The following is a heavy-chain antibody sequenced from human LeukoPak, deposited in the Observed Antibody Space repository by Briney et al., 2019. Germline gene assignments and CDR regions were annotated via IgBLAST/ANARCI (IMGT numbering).Heavy chain of an antibody. D-gene: IGHD1-26*01. J-gene: IGHJ4*02. Sequence: SETLSLTCTVSGGSISSGSNYWSWIRQPAGKGLEWVGRIYTSGSTNYNPSLKSRVTISVDTSKNQFPLKLSSVTAADTAVYYCARDPSGSYSSEAWFDYWGQGTLVTVSS. CDR3: ARDPSGSYSSEAWFDY. CDR2: IYTSGST. V-gene: IGHV4-61*02. CDR1: GGSISSGSNY.